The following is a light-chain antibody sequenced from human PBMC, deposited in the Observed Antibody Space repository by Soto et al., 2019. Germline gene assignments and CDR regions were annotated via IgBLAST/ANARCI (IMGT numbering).Light chain of an antibody. CDR3: AAWDDSLNGREV. CDR2: SND. V-gene: IGLV1-44*01. Sequence: QSVLTQPPSASGTPGQRGTIACFGSRPNIGSNTVNWYQQLPGTAPKLLIYSNDQRPSGVPDRFSGSKSGASASLAISGLQSDDEDDYYCAAWDDSLNGREVFGGGTKLTVL. CDR1: RPNIGSNT. J-gene: IGLJ2*01.